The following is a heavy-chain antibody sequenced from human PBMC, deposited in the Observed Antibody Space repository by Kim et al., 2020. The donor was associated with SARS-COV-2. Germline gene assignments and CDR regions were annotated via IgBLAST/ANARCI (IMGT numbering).Heavy chain of an antibody. V-gene: IGHV3-23*01. CDR3: AKGVLRYFDSRGAGSYFDY. CDR2: ISGSGGST. D-gene: IGHD3-9*01. Sequence: GGSLRLSCAASGFTFSSYAMSWVRQAPGKGLEWVSAISGSGGSTYYADSVKGRFTISRDNSKNTLYLQMNSLRAEDTAVYYCAKGVLRYFDSRGAGSYFDYWGQGTLVTVSS. J-gene: IGHJ4*02. CDR1: GFTFSSYA.